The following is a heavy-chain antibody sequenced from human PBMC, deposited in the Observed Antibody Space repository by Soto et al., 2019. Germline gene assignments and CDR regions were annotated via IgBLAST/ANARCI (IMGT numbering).Heavy chain of an antibody. CDR3: ANRLHSYYGVDV. J-gene: IGHJ6*02. V-gene: IGHV1-69*01. Sequence: QVQLVQSGAEVQKPGSSVKVSCKASGGTFSSYAISWVRQAPGQGLEWMGGIIPIFGPANYAQKFQGRVTITADESTSTAYMELSSLRSEDTAVYYCANRLHSYYGVDVWGQGTTVTVSS. CDR2: IIPIFGPA. CDR1: GGTFSSYA. D-gene: IGHD4-4*01.